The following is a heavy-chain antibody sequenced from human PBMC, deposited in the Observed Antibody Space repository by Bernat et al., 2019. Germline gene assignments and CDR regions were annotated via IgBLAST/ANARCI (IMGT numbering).Heavy chain of an antibody. J-gene: IGHJ4*02. D-gene: IGHD6-13*01. CDR3: ARHSRELES. V-gene: IGHV3-11*05. CDR2: ISTTGSYA. CDR1: GFTFSDYY. Sequence: QVQLVESGGGLVKPGGSLRLSCAASGFTFSDYYMSWIRQAPGKGLEWVSYISTTGSYANYADSVRGRFTISRDNAKKSLYLQMNSLRAEDTAVYYCARHSRELESWGQGTLVTVSS.